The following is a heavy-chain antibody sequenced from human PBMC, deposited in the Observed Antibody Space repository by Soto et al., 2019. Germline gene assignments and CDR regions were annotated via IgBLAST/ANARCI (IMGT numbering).Heavy chain of an antibody. J-gene: IGHJ4*02. CDR3: ARHFSSSWYYFDN. D-gene: IGHD3-22*01. CDR2: IYPADSET. Sequence: LGESLKICCXGAGYSFSNYWIGWVRQKPGKGPEWMGIIYPADSETKYSPSFQGHVTFSVDKSITTAYLQWSRLKASDTAVYYCARHFSSSWYYFDNWGRGTLVTVSS. CDR1: GYSFSNYW. V-gene: IGHV5-51*01.